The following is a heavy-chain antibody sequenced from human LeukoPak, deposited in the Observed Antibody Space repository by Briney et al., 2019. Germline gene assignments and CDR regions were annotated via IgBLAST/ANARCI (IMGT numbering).Heavy chain of an antibody. V-gene: IGHV1-69*05. CDR1: GGTFSSYA. CDR3: ATPYQLPPYNWFDP. Sequence: SVKVSCKASGGTFSSYAISWVRQAPGQGLEWMGGIIPIFGTANYAQKFQGRVTITTDESTSTAYMELSSLRSEDTAVYYCATPYQLPPYNWFDPWGQGTLVTVSS. D-gene: IGHD2-2*01. J-gene: IGHJ5*02. CDR2: IIPIFGTA.